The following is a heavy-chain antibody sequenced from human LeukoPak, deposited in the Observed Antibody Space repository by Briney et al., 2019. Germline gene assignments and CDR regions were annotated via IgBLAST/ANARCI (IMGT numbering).Heavy chain of an antibody. CDR2: INHSGST. V-gene: IGHV4-34*01. D-gene: IGHD6-6*01. J-gene: IGHJ6*03. CDR3: ARDTSARPHYYYMDV. Sequence: SETLSLTCAVYGGSFSGYYWSWIRQPPGKGLEWIGEINHSGSTNYNPSLKSRVTISVDTSKNQFSLKLSSVTAADTAVYYCARDTSARPHYYYMDVWGKGTTVTVSS. CDR1: GGSFSGYY.